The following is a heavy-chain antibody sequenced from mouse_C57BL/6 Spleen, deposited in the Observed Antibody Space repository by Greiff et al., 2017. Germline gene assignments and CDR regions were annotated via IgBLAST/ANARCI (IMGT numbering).Heavy chain of an antibody. V-gene: IGHV14-1*01. CDR3: TVLATVAPFAY. J-gene: IGHJ3*01. D-gene: IGHD1-1*01. Sequence: VQLQQSGAELVRPGASVKLSCTASGFNIKDYYMHWVKQRPEQGLEWIGRIDPEDGDTEYAPKFQGKATMTADTSSNTAYLQLSSLTSEDTAGYYCTVLATVAPFAYWGQGTLVTVSA. CDR1: GFNIKDYY. CDR2: IDPEDGDT.